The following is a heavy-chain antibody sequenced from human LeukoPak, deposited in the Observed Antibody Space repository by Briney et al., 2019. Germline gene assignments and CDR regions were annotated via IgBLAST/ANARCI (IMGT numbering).Heavy chain of an antibody. CDR1: GFTFSSFG. D-gene: IGHD7-27*01. CDR2: ISYDAKSN. V-gene: IGHV3-30*03. J-gene: IGHJ4*02. CDR3: ARRRVTGDFDF. Sequence: GRSLRLSCATSGFTFSSFGMHWVRQVPGKGLEWVAVISYDAKSNYHVDSVKGRFTISRDNSKSTLSLQMNSLRTEDTAMYYCARRRVTGDFDFWGQGTLVTVSS.